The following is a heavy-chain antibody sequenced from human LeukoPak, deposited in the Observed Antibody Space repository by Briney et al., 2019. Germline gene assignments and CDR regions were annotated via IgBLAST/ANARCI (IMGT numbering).Heavy chain of an antibody. CDR3: ARLINDYGDYPLGY. CDR1: GYTFSDNY. Sequence: GASVKVSCKASGYTFSDNYIHWVRQAPGQGLEWVGWIKPNTGATHYSKRFQGRVTMTRDTSISTAYMELSRLRSDDTAVYYCARLINDYGDYPLGYWGQGTLVTVSS. V-gene: IGHV1-2*02. J-gene: IGHJ4*02. CDR2: IKPNTGAT. D-gene: IGHD4-17*01.